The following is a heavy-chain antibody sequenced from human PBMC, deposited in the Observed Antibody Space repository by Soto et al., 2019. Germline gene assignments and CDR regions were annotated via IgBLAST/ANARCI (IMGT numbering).Heavy chain of an antibody. J-gene: IGHJ6*02. CDR2: ITWDGYSI. CDR1: GFIFDDHV. V-gene: IGHV3-9*01. CDR3: ARSWSGSTSGRVDV. Sequence: EVQLVESGGGLVHPGRSLRLSCVASGFIFDDHVMHWVRQVPGKGLEWVGHITWDGYSIGYGGSVRGRFTISRDNAKNTLYLQMNSLRSEDTALYYCARSWSGSTSGRVDVWGQGTTVTVSS. D-gene: IGHD3-3*01.